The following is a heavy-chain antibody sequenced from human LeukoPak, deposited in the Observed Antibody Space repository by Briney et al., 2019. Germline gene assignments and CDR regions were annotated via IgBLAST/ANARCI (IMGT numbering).Heavy chain of an antibody. J-gene: IGHJ3*02. CDR2: IYSGDST. D-gene: IGHD5-12*01. Sequence: GGSLRLSCAASVYIFSNYSMNWVPRATGKGLERVSVIYSGDSTYYADSVKGRFTIYRDNSKNTLYLQMNSLSAEDTAVYSCARASGHSGLDAFDIWGQGTMVTVSS. CDR3: ARASGHSGLDAFDI. CDR1: VYIFSNYS. V-gene: IGHV3-53*01.